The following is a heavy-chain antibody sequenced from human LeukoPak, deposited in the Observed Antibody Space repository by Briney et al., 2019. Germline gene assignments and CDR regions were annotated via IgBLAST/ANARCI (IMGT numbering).Heavy chain of an antibody. V-gene: IGHV4-39*01. CDR3: ARLAGGWYSIFDY. CDR2: IFYSGSN. Sequence: SETLSLTCNVSGGSISGSSYYWGWIRQPPGKGLEWIGSIFYSGSNYYNPSLKSRVTISVDTSRNQFSLKLNSVTAADTAVYYCARLAGGWYSIFDYWGQGTLVTASS. J-gene: IGHJ4*02. D-gene: IGHD6-19*01. CDR1: GGSISGSSYY.